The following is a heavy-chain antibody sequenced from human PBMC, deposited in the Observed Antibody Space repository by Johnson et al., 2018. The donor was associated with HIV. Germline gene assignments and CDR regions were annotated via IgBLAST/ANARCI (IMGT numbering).Heavy chain of an antibody. D-gene: IGHD1-14*01. V-gene: IGHV3-11*01. CDR3: ARAFGSAFDI. J-gene: IGHJ3*02. Sequence: QVQLVESGGGLVKPGGSLRLSCAASGFSFSDYYMSWIRQAPGKGLEWISYIDNVSEKYCVDSVKGRFTISRDNAKNSLYLQMNSLRAEDTAVYYCARAFGSAFDIWGQGTMVTVSS. CDR1: GFSFSDYY. CDR2: IDNVSEK.